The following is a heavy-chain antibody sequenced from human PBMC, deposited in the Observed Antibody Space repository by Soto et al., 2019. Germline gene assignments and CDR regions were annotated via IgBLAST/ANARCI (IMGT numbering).Heavy chain of an antibody. CDR2: FDPEDGET. Sequence: ASVKVSCKVSGYTLTELSMHWVRQAPGKGLEWMGGFDPEDGETIYAQKFQGRVTMTEDTSTDTAYMELSSLRSEDTAVYYCAPNINSSDIVVVVAAFIFDYRG. CDR3: APNINSSDIVVVVAAFIFDY. J-gene: IGHJ4*01. CDR1: GYTLTELS. V-gene: IGHV1-24*01. D-gene: IGHD2-15*01.